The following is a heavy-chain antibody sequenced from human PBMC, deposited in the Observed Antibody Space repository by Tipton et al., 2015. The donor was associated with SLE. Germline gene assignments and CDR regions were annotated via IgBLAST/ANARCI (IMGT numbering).Heavy chain of an antibody. J-gene: IGHJ6*02. CDR1: GGSISSHY. CDR2: IYYSGST. Sequence: TLSLTCTVSGGSISSHYWSWIRQPPGKGLEWIGYIYYSGSTNYNPPLKSRVTISVDTSKNQFSLKLSSVTAADTAVYYCARDLDYIWGSYRPGNGMDVWGQGTTVTVSS. D-gene: IGHD3-16*02. V-gene: IGHV4-59*11. CDR3: ARDLDYIWGSYRPGNGMDV.